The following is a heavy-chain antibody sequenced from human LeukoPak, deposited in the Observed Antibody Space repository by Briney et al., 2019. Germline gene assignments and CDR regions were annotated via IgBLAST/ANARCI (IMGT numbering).Heavy chain of an antibody. CDR1: GFTFSMHW. V-gene: IGHV3-7*01. D-gene: IGHD1-26*01. CDR2: TKEDGSEK. Sequence: AGGSLRLSCAASGFTFSMHWMSWVRQAPGKGLEWVANTKEDGSEKYYVDSVTGRFTISRDNAKNSLYLQINSLRAEDTAFYYCVRDGSRYGGSPGYWGQGTLVIV. CDR3: VRDGSRYGGSPGY. J-gene: IGHJ4*02.